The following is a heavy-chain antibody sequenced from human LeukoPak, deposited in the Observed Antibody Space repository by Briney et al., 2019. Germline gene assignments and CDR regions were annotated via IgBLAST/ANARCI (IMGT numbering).Heavy chain of an antibody. CDR2: ISGSGNRT. Sequence: EGSLRLSCAASGFTFSSYSMIWVRQTPGKGLEWVSSISGSGNRTYYADSVKGRFTISRDNSKNTLFLQMNSLRAEDTAVYYCAKNLYCGGGSCYPSALGMDVWGQGTTVTVSS. CDR1: GFTFSSYS. D-gene: IGHD2-15*01. CDR3: AKNLYCGGGSCYPSALGMDV. J-gene: IGHJ6*02. V-gene: IGHV3-23*01.